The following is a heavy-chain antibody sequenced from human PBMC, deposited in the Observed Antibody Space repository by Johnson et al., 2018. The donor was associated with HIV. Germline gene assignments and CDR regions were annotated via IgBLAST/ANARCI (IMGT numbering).Heavy chain of an antibody. J-gene: IGHJ3*02. Sequence: VQLVESGGGLVRPGGSLRLSCVASGFAVSGYYMSWVRQAPGKGLEWVSVLFSGDTTYYTDSVNGRFTISRDNSKNTLYLQMNSLRAEDTAVYYCARDHLRCAFDIWGQGTMVTVSS. CDR3: ARDHLRCAFDI. D-gene: IGHD4-17*01. V-gene: IGHV3-66*01. CDR2: LFSGDTT. CDR1: GFAVSGYY.